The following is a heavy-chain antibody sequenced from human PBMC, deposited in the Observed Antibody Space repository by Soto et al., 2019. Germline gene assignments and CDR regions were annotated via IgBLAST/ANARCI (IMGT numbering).Heavy chain of an antibody. CDR3: PRWGRTGGLDV. CDR1: GFTFRSYV. D-gene: IGHD3-16*01. J-gene: IGHJ1*01. CDR2: TSYDGSDK. V-gene: IGHV3-30*19. Sequence: QVQLVESGGGVVQPGTSLRVSCVGSGFTFRSYVIHWVRQAPGKGLEWVALTSYDGSDKYYDNSVRGRFTISSDNSRNTVDLQMDSLRNEDTALYYGPRWGRTGGLDVWGQGTLVSVS.